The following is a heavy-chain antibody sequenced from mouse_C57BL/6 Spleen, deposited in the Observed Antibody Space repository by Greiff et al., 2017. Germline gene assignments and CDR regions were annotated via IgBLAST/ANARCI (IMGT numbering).Heavy chain of an antibody. CDR2: INPSNGGT. CDR1: GYSFTSYW. D-gene: IGHD1-1*01. J-gene: IGHJ2*01. CDR3: ARGRGYYDGFDY. Sequence: QVQLQQPGTELVKPGASVKLSCKASGYSFTSYWMHWVKQRPGQGLEWIGNINPSNGGTNYNEKFKSKATLTVDKSSSTAYMQLSSLTSEDTAVYYCARGRGYYDGFDYWGQGTTLTVSS. V-gene: IGHV1-53*01.